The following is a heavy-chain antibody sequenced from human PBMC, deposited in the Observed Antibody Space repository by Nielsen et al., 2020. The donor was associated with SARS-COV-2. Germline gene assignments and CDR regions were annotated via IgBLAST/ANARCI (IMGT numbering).Heavy chain of an antibody. CDR2: INPSGSGT. V-gene: IGHV3-74*01. D-gene: IGHD3-10*01. CDR1: GFTFSSTW. Sequence: GESLKISCSASGFTFSSTWMDWVRQAPGQGLVWVSRINPSGSGTAYADSVKGRFAVSRDNAENTVVLQIHSLRVEDTAVYYCARGLVRGVMTWGQGTLVTVSS. J-gene: IGHJ5*02. CDR3: ARGLVRGVMT.